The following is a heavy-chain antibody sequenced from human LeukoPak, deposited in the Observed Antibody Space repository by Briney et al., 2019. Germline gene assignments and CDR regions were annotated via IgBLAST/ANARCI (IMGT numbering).Heavy chain of an antibody. CDR2: IYSGGST. CDR1: GFTVSSNY. Sequence: TGGSLILSCAASGFTVSSNYMSWVRQAPGKGLEWVSVIYSGGSTYYADSVKGRFTISRDNSKNTLYLQMNSLRAEDTAVYYCARGAGDGYGDYRFDYWGQGTLVTVSS. CDR3: ARGAGDGYGDYRFDY. J-gene: IGHJ4*02. V-gene: IGHV3-66*01. D-gene: IGHD4-17*01.